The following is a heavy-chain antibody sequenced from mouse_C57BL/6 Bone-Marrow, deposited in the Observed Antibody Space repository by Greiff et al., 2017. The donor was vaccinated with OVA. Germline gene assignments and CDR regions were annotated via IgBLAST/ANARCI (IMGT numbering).Heavy chain of an antibody. CDR2: IYPGDGDT. J-gene: IGHJ2*01. V-gene: IGHV1-82*01. D-gene: IGHD1-1*01. CDR3: ARSDYYGSRYFDY. CDR1: GYAFSSSW. Sequence: QVQLQQSGPELVKPGASVKISCKASGYAFSSSWMNWVKQRPGKGLEWIGRIYPGDGDTNYNGKFKGKATLTADKSSSTAYMQLSSLTSEDSAVYFCARSDYYGSRYFDYWGQGTTLTVSS.